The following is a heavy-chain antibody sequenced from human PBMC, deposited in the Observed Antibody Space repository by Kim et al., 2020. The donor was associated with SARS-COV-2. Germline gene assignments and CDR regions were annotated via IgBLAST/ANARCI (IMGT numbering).Heavy chain of an antibody. CDR2: ISYDGSNK. Sequence: GGSLRLSCAASGFTFSSYGMHWVRQAPGKGLGWVAVISYDGSNKYYADSVKGRFTISRANSKNTLYLQLNSLRAEDTAVYYCAKDLIAAAETTNWFDPWG. J-gene: IGHJ5*02. V-gene: IGHV3-30*18. CDR3: AKDLIAAAETTNWFDP. CDR1: GFTFSSYG. D-gene: IGHD6-13*01.